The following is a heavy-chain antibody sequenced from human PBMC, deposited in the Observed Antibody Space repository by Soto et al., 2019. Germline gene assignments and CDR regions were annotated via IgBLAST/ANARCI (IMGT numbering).Heavy chain of an antibody. D-gene: IGHD3-22*01. Sequence: QVQLVQSGAEVKKPGASVKVSCKASGYTFSDYDIIWVRQATGKGLEWMGWMYANSGNTGYARKFQGRVTRTWDTSISTAYMALSRLRSDDTAVYFCARGYEDCSGYYPTDYWGQGTLVTVSS. V-gene: IGHV1-8*01. J-gene: IGHJ4*02. CDR1: GYTFSDYD. CDR2: MYANSGNT. CDR3: ARGYEDCSGYYPTDY.